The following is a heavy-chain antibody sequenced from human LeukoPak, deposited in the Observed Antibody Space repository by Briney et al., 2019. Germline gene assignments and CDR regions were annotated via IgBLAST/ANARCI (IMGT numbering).Heavy chain of an antibody. V-gene: IGHV4-30-2*01. CDR1: GGSISSGGYY. CDR3: ARAEKPPRNWFDP. J-gene: IGHJ5*02. CDR2: IHHSGST. Sequence: SQTLSLTCTVSGGSISSGGYYWSWIRQPPGKGLEWIGYIHHSGSTYYNPSLKSQVTISVDRSKNQFSLKLSSVTAADTAVYYCARAEKPPRNWFDPWGQGTLVTVSS.